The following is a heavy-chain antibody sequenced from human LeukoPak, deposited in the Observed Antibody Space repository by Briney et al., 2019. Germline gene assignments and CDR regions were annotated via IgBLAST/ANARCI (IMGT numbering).Heavy chain of an antibody. J-gene: IGHJ1*01. D-gene: IGHD2/OR15-2a*01. CDR2: INEHGIP. V-gene: IGHV3-74*03. Sequence: GGSLRLSCAASGFTSRNYWMYWVRQAPGKGLVWIANINEHGIPMYEDSVKGRFTISRDNARDTLYLQMNSLRVDDTAVYYCARVRGGNWSRGTLVTVSS. CDR3: ARVRGGN. CDR1: GFTSRNYW.